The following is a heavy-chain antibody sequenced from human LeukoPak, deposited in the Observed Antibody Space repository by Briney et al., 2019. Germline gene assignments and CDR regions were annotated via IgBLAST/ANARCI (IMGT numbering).Heavy chain of an antibody. Sequence: SVKVSCKASGGTFSSYAISWVRQAPGQGLEWMGGIIPIFGTANYAQKFRGRVTITADKSTSTAYMELSSLRSEDTAVYYCARHYVVSAKKTAFDIWGQGTMVIVSS. J-gene: IGHJ3*02. D-gene: IGHD2-15*01. CDR1: GGTFSSYA. V-gene: IGHV1-69*06. CDR2: IIPIFGTA. CDR3: ARHYVVSAKKTAFDI.